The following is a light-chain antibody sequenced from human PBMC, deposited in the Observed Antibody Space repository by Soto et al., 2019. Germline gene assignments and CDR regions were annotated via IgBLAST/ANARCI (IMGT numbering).Light chain of an antibody. J-gene: IGKJ1*01. CDR2: DAS. CDR3: QQYNNWPRT. V-gene: IGKV3-15*01. CDR1: QSISSN. Sequence: EIAMTQSPATLSVSPGERTTLSCSASQSISSNLAWYQHKPGQTLRLLIYDASTRATAVPARFSGSGSGTEFTLTISSLQSEDFAVYYCQQYNNWPRTFGQGTKVEIK.